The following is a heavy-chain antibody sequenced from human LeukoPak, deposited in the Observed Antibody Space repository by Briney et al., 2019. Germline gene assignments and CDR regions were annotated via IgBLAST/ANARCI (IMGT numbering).Heavy chain of an antibody. CDR3: AATEQWLIILYYDYGMDA. CDR2: MNPNSGNT. Sequence: ASVKVSCKASGYTFTSYDINCVRQATGQGREWMGWMNPNSGNTGSAQKFQGRVTMTRNTSISTAYMELSSLRCEDTAVYYCAATEQWLIILYYDYGMDACGPGNPLSVSS. V-gene: IGHV1-8*01. CDR1: GYTFTSYD. D-gene: IGHD6-19*01. J-gene: IGHJ6*02.